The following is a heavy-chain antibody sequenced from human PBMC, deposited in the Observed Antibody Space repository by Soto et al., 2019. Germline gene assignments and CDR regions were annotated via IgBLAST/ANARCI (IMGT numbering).Heavy chain of an antibody. CDR3: VRNHDSGGYSSFDY. J-gene: IGHJ4*02. D-gene: IGHD3-22*01. Sequence: PGGSLRLSCAASGLTFSDYYMSWIRQAPGKGLEWLSYISSSDAGSYTNSADSVKGRFTISRDSARNSLYLQMNSLRAEDTAIYYCVRNHDSGGYSSFDYWGQGTL. V-gene: IGHV3-11*06. CDR2: ISSSDAGSYT. CDR1: GLTFSDYY.